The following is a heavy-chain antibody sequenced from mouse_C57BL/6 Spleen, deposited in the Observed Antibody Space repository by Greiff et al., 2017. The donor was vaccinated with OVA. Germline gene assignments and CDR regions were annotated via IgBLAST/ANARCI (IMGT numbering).Heavy chain of an antibody. J-gene: IGHJ3*01. CDR2: INPNNGGT. CDR3: ASYSNDLFAY. CDR1: GYTFTDYY. D-gene: IGHD2-12*01. Sequence: EVKLQQSGPELVKPGASVKISCKASGYTFTDYYMNWVKQSHGKSLEWIGDINPNNGGTSYNQKFKGKATLTVDKSSSTAYMELRSLTSEDSAVYYCASYSNDLFAYWGQGTLVTVAA. V-gene: IGHV1-26*01.